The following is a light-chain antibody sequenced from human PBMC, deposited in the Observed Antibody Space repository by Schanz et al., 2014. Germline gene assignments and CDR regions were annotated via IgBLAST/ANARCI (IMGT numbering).Light chain of an antibody. CDR1: SSDIGGRAY. CDR2: EVS. V-gene: IGLV2-14*01. Sequence: QSALTQPASVSGSPGQSITISCTGTSSDIGGRAYVSWYQQHPGKAPKLMIYEVSKRPSGVPDRFSGSKSGTSASLAIIGLQSEDEADYYCATWDDGLTARVFGGGTKLTVL. CDR3: ATWDDGLTARV. J-gene: IGLJ3*02.